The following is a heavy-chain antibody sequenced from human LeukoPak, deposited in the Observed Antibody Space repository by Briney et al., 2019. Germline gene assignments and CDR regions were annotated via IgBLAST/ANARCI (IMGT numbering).Heavy chain of an antibody. J-gene: IGHJ5*02. CDR3: ARGCSSTSCYANWFDP. V-gene: IGHV3-74*01. Sequence: GGSLRLSCAASGFTFSSYWMHWVRHAPGKGLVWVSRINSDGSSTSYADSVKGRFTISRDNAKNTLYLQMNSLRAEDTAVYYCARGCSSTSCYANWFDPWGQGTLVTVSS. D-gene: IGHD2-2*01. CDR2: INSDGSST. CDR1: GFTFSSYW.